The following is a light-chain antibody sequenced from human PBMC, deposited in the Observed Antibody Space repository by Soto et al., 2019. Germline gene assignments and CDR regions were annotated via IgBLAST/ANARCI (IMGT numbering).Light chain of an antibody. Sequence: SYELTQPPSVSVAPGQTARITCEGNNSGSKNVHWYQQKPGQAPALVVYDDRGRPSGVPERLSGSNSGNTATLTISRVEAGDEADYYCQVWDSTRDHVIFGGGTKLTV. CDR3: QVWDSTRDHVI. V-gene: IGLV3-21*02. CDR1: NSGSKN. J-gene: IGLJ2*01. CDR2: DDR.